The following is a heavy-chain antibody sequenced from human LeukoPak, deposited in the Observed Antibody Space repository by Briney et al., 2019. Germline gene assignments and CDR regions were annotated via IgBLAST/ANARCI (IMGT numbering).Heavy chain of an antibody. V-gene: IGHV3-30-3*01. CDR2: ISYDGSNK. D-gene: IGHD1-26*01. CDR3: ARAGYSGSYCGIYLDY. CDR1: GFTFSSYA. J-gene: IGHJ4*02. Sequence: PGGSLRLSCAASGFTFSSYAMHWVRQAPGKGLEWLAVISYDGSNKYYADSVKGRFTISRDNSKNTLYVQMNSLRGDDTAVYYCARAGYSGSYCGIYLDYWGQGTLVTVSS.